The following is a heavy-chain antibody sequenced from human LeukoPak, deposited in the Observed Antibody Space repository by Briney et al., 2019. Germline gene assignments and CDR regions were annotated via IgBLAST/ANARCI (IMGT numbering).Heavy chain of an antibody. CDR2: IGTAGDT. CDR3: ARAARYYGSSGAHAFDI. D-gene: IGHD3-22*01. J-gene: IGHJ3*02. V-gene: IGHV3-13*01. CDR1: GFSFSNYD. Sequence: GGSLRLSCATSGFSFSNYDMHWVRQGTGKGLEWVSGIGTAGDTHYPDSVKGRFTISRENAKNSLYLQMNSLRVGDTAMYYCARAARYYGSSGAHAFDIWGQGTMVTVP.